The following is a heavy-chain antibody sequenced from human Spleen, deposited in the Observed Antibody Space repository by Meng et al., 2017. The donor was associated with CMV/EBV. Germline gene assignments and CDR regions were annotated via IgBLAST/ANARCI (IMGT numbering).Heavy chain of an antibody. CDR2: ISYEGRNK. CDR3: ARALLPPSYYYPMDV. J-gene: IGHJ6*02. Sequence: GESLKISCAVSGFTFSSYAVHWVRQAPGKGLEWVAVISYEGRNKYYADSVKGRFTMSRDNSKNTLYLQMNSLRAEDTAVYYCARALLPPSYYYPMDVWGQGTTVTVSS. CDR1: GFTFSSYA. V-gene: IGHV3-30*04.